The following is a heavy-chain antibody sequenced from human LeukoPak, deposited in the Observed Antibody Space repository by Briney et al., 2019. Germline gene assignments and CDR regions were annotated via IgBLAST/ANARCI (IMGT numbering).Heavy chain of an antibody. D-gene: IGHD5-24*01. CDR2: IWYDGSNK. V-gene: IGHV3-33*01. CDR1: GFTFSSYG. J-gene: IGHJ4*02. Sequence: GRSLRLSCAASGFTFSSYGMHWVRQAPGKGLEWVAVIWYDGSNKYYADSVKGRFTISRDNSKNTLYLQMNSLRAEDTAVYYCARDRRVRRDGYNEIYIDYWGQGTLVTVSS. CDR3: ARDRRVRRDGYNEIYIDY.